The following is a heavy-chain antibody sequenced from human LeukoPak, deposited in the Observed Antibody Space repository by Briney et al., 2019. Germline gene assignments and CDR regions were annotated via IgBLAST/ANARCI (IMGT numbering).Heavy chain of an antibody. CDR1: GGSISSYY. D-gene: IGHD3-3*01. CDR3: AKYYDFWSGYYDT. Sequence: SETLSLTCTVSGGSISSYYWSWIRQPAGKGLEWIGRIYNSGITNYNPSLKSRVTMSLDTPKNQFSLKLSSVTAADTAVYYCAKYYDFWSGYYDTCGQGTMVTVSS. V-gene: IGHV4-4*07. CDR2: IYNSGIT. J-gene: IGHJ3*01.